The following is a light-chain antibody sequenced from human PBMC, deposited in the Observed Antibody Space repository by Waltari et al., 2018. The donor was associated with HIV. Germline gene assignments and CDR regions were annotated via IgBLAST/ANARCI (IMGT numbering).Light chain of an antibody. J-gene: IGLJ1*01. CDR3: SSYATGNTYV. Sequence: QSALTQPASVSGSPGQSITLSCTGTNSDIGKYNLFSWYQQLPVRVPYVLIFEVTTRPSGISHRFSGSKSDNTASLTISGLQAEDEADYYCSSYATGNTYVFGTGTSVTVL. V-gene: IGLV2-23*02. CDR2: EVT. CDR1: NSDIGKYNL.